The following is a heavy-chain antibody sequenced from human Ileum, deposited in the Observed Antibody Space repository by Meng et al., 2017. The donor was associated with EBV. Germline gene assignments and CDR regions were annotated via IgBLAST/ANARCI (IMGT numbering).Heavy chain of an antibody. D-gene: IGHD3-10*01. CDR2: IYYSGST. CDR3: ARGYGSGRDYFDY. V-gene: IGHV4-4*02. Sequence: GPGLVTSSGPLSLSRAVYGGSIRRSTWWNWVRQPPGKGLEWIGEIYYSGSTIYNPSLKSRVTISVDKSKNLFSLKLSSVTAADTAVYYCARGYGSGRDYFDYWGQGTLVTVSS. J-gene: IGHJ4*02. CDR1: GGSIRRSTW.